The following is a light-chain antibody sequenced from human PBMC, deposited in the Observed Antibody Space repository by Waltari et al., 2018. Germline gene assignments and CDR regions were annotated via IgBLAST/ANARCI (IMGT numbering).Light chain of an antibody. J-gene: IGKJ3*01. CDR2: KTP. Sequence: DIQMTQSPSTLSASVGDTVIITCRASQSISGWLAWYQQKPGKAPSLLIYKTPSLESGVPSRFSGSGSGTEFTLTITSLQPDDFATYYCQQYSTYSVFTFGPGTKVDIK. CDR3: QQYSTYSVFT. V-gene: IGKV1-5*03. CDR1: QSISGW.